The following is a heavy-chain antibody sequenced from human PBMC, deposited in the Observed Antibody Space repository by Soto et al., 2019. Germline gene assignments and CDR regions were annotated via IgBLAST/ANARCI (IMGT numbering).Heavy chain of an antibody. CDR3: ARSGAVPGAIYVFDI. V-gene: IGHV4-59*01. CDR2: IYYSGST. J-gene: IGHJ3*02. CDR1: GGSISGYY. D-gene: IGHD2-2*01. Sequence: SETLSLTCTVSGGSISGYYWSWIRQPPGKGLEWIGYIYYSGSTNYNPSLKSRVTISVDTSKNQFSLKLSSVTAADTAVYYCARSGAVPGAIYVFDIWGQGTMVTVSS.